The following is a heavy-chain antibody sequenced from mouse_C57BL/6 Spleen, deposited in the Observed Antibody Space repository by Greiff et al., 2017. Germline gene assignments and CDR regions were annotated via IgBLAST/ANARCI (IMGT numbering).Heavy chain of an antibody. CDR2: ISYDGSN. J-gene: IGHJ4*01. V-gene: IGHV3-6*01. D-gene: IGHD1-1*01. CDR1: GYSITSGYF. CDR3: ARGRYYGSDYDYAMDY. Sequence: EVQLQQSGPGLVKPSQSLSLTCSVTGYSITSGYFWNWIRQFPGNKLECMGYISYDGSNNYNTSLNNRISITRDTSKNQFFLKLNSVTTEDTATYYCARGRYYGSDYDYAMDYWGQGTSVTVSS.